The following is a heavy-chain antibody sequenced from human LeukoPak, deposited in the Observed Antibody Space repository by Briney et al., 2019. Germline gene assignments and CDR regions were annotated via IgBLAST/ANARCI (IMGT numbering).Heavy chain of an antibody. CDR1: GFTFDDYA. J-gene: IGHJ4*02. V-gene: IGHV3-9*01. Sequence: PGGSLRLSCAASGFTFDDYAMHWVRQAPGKGLEWVSGISWNSGSIGYADSVKGRFTISRDNAKNSLYLQMNSLRAEDTALYYCAKAPTTTGPGDYWGQGTLVTVSS. CDR3: AKAPTTTGPGDY. CDR2: ISWNSGSI. D-gene: IGHD4-17*01.